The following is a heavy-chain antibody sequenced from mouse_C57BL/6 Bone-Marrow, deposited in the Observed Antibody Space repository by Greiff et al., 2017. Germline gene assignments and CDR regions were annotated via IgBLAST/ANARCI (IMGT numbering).Heavy chain of an antibody. D-gene: IGHD1-1*01. V-gene: IGHV1-55*01. CDR3: AREGDYYGSTYYAMDY. CDR2: IYPGSGST. Sequence: QVQLQQSGAELVKPGASVKMSCKASGYTFTRYWITWVKQRPGQGLEWIGDIYPGSGSTNYNEKFKSKATLTVATSSSTAYMQLSSLTSEDSAVYYCAREGDYYGSTYYAMDYWGQGTSVTVSS. CDR1: GYTFTRYW. J-gene: IGHJ4*01.